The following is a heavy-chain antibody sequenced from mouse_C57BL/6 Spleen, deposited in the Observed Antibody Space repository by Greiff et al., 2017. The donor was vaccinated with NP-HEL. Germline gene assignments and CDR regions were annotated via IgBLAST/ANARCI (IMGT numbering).Heavy chain of an antibody. J-gene: IGHJ2*01. CDR3: ATTMVTKYYFDY. V-gene: IGHV1-52*01. D-gene: IGHD2-2*01. CDR2: IDPYDGAT. CDR1: GYTFTSYW. Sequence: QVQLQQPGAELVRPGSSVKLSCKASGYTFTSYWMHWVKQRPIQGLEWIGNIDPYDGATHYNQKFKDKATLTVDKSSSTAYMQLSSLTSEDSAVYYCATTMVTKYYFDYWGQGTTLTVSS.